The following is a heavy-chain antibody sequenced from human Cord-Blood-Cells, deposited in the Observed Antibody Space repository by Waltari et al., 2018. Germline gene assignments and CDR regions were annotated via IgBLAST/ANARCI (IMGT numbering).Heavy chain of an antibody. CDR2: IKQDGSEK. CDR1: GFTFSSYW. CDR3: ARVLGYSGYDDAFDI. V-gene: IGHV3-7*01. J-gene: IGHJ3*02. Sequence: EVQLVESGGGLVQPGGSLRLSCAASGFTFSSYWMSWVRSAPGKGLEWVATIKQDGSEKYYVDSVKGRVTISRDNAKHSLYLQMNSLRAEDTAVYYCARVLGYSGYDDAFDIWGQGTMVTVSS. D-gene: IGHD5-12*01.